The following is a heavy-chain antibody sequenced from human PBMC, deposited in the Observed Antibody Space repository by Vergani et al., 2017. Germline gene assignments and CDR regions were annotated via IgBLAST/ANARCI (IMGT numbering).Heavy chain of an antibody. J-gene: IGHJ4*02. Sequence: QVQLVQSGAEVKKPGSSVKVSCKASGGTFSSYAISWVRQAPGQGLEWMGRIIPNYNSTAYVEKFQGRVTMTADESATTIFMELSSLRSEDTAVYYCARGDLSWVAAGCLDSWGQGTLVTVSS. CDR3: ARGDLSWVAAGCLDS. V-gene: IGHV1-69*13. CDR1: GGTFSSYA. CDR2: IIPNYNST. D-gene: IGHD6-13*01.